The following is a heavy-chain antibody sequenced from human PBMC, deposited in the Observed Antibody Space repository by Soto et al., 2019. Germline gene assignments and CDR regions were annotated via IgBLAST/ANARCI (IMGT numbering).Heavy chain of an antibody. CDR3: ARRNYYDESGYFSRPFDY. D-gene: IGHD3-22*01. CDR2: MYYSGST. Sequence: PSETLSLTCTVSGGSISTSSYFWGWIRQPPGKGLEWIGSMYYSGSTYYNPSLESRVTISVHTSKNQFSLRVASVTAADTAVYYCARRNYYDESGYFSRPFDYWGQGTLVTVS. V-gene: IGHV4-39*01. CDR1: GGSISTSSYF. J-gene: IGHJ4*02.